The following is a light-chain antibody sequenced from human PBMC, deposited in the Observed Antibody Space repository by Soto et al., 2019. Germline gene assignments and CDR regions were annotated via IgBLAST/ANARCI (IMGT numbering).Light chain of an antibody. Sequence: EIGMTQSPATLSVSTGERATLSCRASQSVSSNLAWYQQKPGQAPRLLIYGASTRATGIPARFSGSGSGTEFTLTISSLQSEDFAVYYCQQYNNWPSCTFGQGTKVDI. CDR3: QQYNNWPSCT. CDR2: GAS. J-gene: IGKJ1*01. V-gene: IGKV3-15*01. CDR1: QSVSSN.